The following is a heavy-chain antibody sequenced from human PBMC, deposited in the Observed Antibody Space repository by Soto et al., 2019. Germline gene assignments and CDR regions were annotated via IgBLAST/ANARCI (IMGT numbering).Heavy chain of an antibody. CDR1: GFTFSSYG. V-gene: IGHV3-30*18. CDR3: AKDVSPSYNWNYGYYYYYGMDV. Sequence: GGSLRLSCAASGFTFSSYGMHWVRQAPGKGLEWVAVISYDGSNKYYADSVKGRFTISRDNSKNTLFLQMNSLRDEDTAVYYCAKDVSPSYNWNYGYYYYYGMDVWGQGTTVTVSS. D-gene: IGHD1-7*01. CDR2: ISYDGSNK. J-gene: IGHJ6*02.